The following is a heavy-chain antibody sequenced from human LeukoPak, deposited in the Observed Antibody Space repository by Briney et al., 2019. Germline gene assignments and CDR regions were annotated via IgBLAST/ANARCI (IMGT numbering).Heavy chain of an antibody. CDR3: ARFCDSSGYLLGVPDY. V-gene: IGHV4-30-4*01. D-gene: IGHD3-22*01. CDR1: GGSISSGDYY. J-gene: IGHJ4*02. Sequence: PSQTLSLTCTVSGGSISSGDYYWSWIRQPPGKGLEWIGYIYHSGSTYYNPSLKSRVTISVDTSKNQFSLKLSSVTAADTAVYYCARFCDSSGYLLGVPDYWGQGTLVTVSS. CDR2: IYHSGST.